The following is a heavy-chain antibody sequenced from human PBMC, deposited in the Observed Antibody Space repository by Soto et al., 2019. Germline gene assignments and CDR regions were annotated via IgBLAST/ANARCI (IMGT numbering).Heavy chain of an antibody. J-gene: IGHJ4*02. CDR3: ARDNSAANGVLDH. Sequence: ASVKVSCKASGYTFTNYYLHWVRQAPGQGLEWVGMINPSARSTSYAQKLRGRLTMDRDTSTTTVYMELSRLTFEDTAVYFCARDNSAANGVLDHWGQGTLVTVSS. D-gene: IGHD1-1*01. CDR2: INPSARST. V-gene: IGHV1-46*04. CDR1: GYTFTNYY.